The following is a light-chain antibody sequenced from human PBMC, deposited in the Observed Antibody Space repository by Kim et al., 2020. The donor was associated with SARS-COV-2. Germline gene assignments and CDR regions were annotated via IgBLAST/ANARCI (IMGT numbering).Light chain of an antibody. CDR1: SASVSTGYY. V-gene: IGLV8-61*01. Sequence: GETVTLPCGWSSASVSTGYYPSWYQQTPGQAPRTLIYSTNTRSSGVPDRFSGSILGNKAALTITGAQADDESDYYCVLYMGSGTWVFGGGTQLTVL. J-gene: IGLJ3*02. CDR3: VLYMGSGTWV. CDR2: STN.